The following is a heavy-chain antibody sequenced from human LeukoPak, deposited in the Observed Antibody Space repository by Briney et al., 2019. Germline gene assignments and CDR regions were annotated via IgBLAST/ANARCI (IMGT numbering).Heavy chain of an antibody. D-gene: IGHD2-21*02. V-gene: IGHV3-21*01. CDR3: ARSDYCGGDCYSSLSNY. CDR1: GFTFSSYS. CDR2: ITSRSTYI. Sequence: GGSLRLSCAASGFTFSSYSMNWVRQAPGKGLEWVSSITSRSTYIYYADSVKGRFTISRDNAKNSLYLQMNSLRAEDTAVYFCARSDYCGGDCYSSLSNYWGQGTLVTVSS. J-gene: IGHJ4*02.